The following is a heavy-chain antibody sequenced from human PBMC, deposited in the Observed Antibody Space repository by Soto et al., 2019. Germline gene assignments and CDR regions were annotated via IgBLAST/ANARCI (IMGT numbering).Heavy chain of an antibody. Sequence: QVQLVQSGAEVKKPGSSVKVSCKASGGTFSSYAISWVRQAPGQGLEWMGGIIPIFGTANYAQKFQGRVRIPEEKSRSKAYGELRSLRSEDTVVYYCAGGPLGFCSSTSGYPADYWGKGTLVTVSS. CDR3: AGGPLGFCSSTSGYPADY. J-gene: IGHJ4*02. V-gene: IGHV1-69*06. CDR1: GGTFSSYA. CDR2: IIPIFGTA. D-gene: IGHD2-2*01.